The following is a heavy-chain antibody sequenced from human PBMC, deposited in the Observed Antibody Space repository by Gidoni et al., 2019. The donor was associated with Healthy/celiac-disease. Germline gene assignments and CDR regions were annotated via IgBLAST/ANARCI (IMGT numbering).Heavy chain of an antibody. V-gene: IGHV3-49*04. CDR3: TSATLGYSSGWFDI. Sequence: EVQLVESGGGLVQPGRSLRLSCTASGFPFGDYAMSWVRQAPGKGLGWVGFIRSKAYGGTTEYAASVKGRFTISRDDSKSIAYLQMNSLKTEDTAVYYCTSATLGYSSGWFDIWGQGTMVTVSS. CDR1: GFPFGDYA. D-gene: IGHD6-19*01. CDR2: IRSKAYGGTT. J-gene: IGHJ3*02.